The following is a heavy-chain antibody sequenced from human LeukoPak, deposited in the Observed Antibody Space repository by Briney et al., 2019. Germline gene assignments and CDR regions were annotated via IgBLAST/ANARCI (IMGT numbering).Heavy chain of an antibody. Sequence: GFLRLSCAASGFTVSSNYMSWVRQAPGKGLEWVSVIFSGGTTYYADSVKGRFTISRDNSKNTLYLQMNSLRAEDTAVYYCAREGNYYDMDVWGQGTTVTVSS. CDR2: IFSGGTT. CDR1: GFTVSSNY. V-gene: IGHV3-53*01. CDR3: AREGNYYDMDV. J-gene: IGHJ6*02.